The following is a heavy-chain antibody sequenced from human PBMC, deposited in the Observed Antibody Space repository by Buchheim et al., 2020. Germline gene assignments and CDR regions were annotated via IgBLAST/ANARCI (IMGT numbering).Heavy chain of an antibody. Sequence: EVQLVESGGGLVQPGGSLRLSCAASGFTFSSYEMNWVRQAPGKGLEWVSYISSSGRTIYYADSVKGRFTISRDNAKTSMYMQMNSLRAEDTAVYYCARHRIAARPGDYWGQGTL. CDR2: ISSSGRTI. CDR3: ARHRIAARPGDY. J-gene: IGHJ4*02. CDR1: GFTFSSYE. D-gene: IGHD6-6*01. V-gene: IGHV3-48*03.